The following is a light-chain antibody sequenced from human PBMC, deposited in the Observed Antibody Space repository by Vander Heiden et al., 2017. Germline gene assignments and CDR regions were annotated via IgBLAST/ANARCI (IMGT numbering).Light chain of an antibody. CDR3: QQYNSYSRT. J-gene: IGKJ1*01. V-gene: IGKV1-5*01. CDR1: QSISSW. Sequence: DIQMPQSPSTLSASVGDRVTITCRASQSISSWLAWYQQKPVKAPKLLIYDASSLESGVPSRFSGSGSGTEFTLTISSLQPDDFATYYCQQYNSYSRTFGQGTKVEIK. CDR2: DAS.